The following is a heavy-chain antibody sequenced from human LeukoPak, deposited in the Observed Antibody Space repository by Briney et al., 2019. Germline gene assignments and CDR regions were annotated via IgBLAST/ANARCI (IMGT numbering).Heavy chain of an antibody. Sequence: GSLRLSCSASGFTFSTYSMTWVRQSPGKGLEWVSVFYSGGSTYYAESVKGRFTISRHNSNNTLSLQMNSLRAEDTAVYYCAKLGEGAFDIWGQGTMVTVSS. D-gene: IGHD3-16*01. CDR1: GFTFSTYS. V-gene: IGHV3-53*04. J-gene: IGHJ3*02. CDR3: AKLGEGAFDI. CDR2: FYSGGST.